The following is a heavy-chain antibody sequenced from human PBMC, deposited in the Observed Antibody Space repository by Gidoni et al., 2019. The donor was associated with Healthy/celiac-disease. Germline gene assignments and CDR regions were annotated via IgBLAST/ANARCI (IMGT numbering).Heavy chain of an antibody. V-gene: IGHV3-23*01. Sequence: EVQLLESGGGLVQPGGSLRLSCAASGFTFSSYAMSWVRQAPGKGLEWVSAISGSGGRTYYADSVKGRFTISRDNSKNTLYLKMTSLRAEETAVYYCAKSSGDYHFDYWGQGTLVTVSS. CDR3: AKSSGDYHFDY. D-gene: IGHD4-17*01. CDR2: ISGSGGRT. CDR1: GFTFSSYA. J-gene: IGHJ4*02.